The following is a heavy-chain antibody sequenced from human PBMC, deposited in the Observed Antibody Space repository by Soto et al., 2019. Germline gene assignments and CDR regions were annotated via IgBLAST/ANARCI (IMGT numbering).Heavy chain of an antibody. CDR2: ISGSGGST. J-gene: IGHJ1*01. Sequence: EVQLLESGGGLVQPGGSLRLSCAASGFTFSSYAMSWVHQAPGKGLEWVSAISGSGGSTYYADSVKGRFTISRDNSKNTLYLQMNSLRAEDTAVYYCAKDNHDYVWGSYRNGFQHWGQGTLVTVSS. CDR1: GFTFSSYA. D-gene: IGHD3-16*02. CDR3: AKDNHDYVWGSYRNGFQH. V-gene: IGHV3-23*01.